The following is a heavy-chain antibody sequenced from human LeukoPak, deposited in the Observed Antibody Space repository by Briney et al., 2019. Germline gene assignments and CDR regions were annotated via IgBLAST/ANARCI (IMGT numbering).Heavy chain of an antibody. Sequence: KPGGSLRLSCAASGFTFSSYSMNWVRQAPGKGLEWVSSISSSSSYKYYADSVKGRFTISRDNGKNSLYLQMNSLRAEDTAVYYCAGYSSSWYVVDYYYGMDVWGQGTTVTVSS. CDR3: AGYSSSWYVVDYYYGMDV. V-gene: IGHV3-21*01. CDR1: GFTFSSYS. J-gene: IGHJ6*02. D-gene: IGHD6-13*01. CDR2: ISSSSSYK.